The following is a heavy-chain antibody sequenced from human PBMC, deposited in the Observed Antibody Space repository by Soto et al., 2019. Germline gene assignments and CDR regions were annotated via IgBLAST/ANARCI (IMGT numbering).Heavy chain of an antibody. Sequence: ASVKVSCKASGYTFTSYDINWVRQATGQGLEWMGWMNPNSGNTGYAQKFQGRVTMTRNTSISTAYMELSSLRSEDTAVYYCASGRGRITIFGVVTPMPYYFDYWGQGTLVTVSS. CDR2: MNPNSGNT. CDR1: GYTFTSYD. J-gene: IGHJ4*02. D-gene: IGHD3-3*01. V-gene: IGHV1-8*01. CDR3: ASGRGRITIFGVVTPMPYYFDY.